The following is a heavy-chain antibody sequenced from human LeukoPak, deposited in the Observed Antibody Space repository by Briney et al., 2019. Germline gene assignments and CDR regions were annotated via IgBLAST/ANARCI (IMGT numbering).Heavy chain of an antibody. CDR1: GFTFSNYN. Sequence: GGSLRLSCAGSGFTFSNYNMNWVRQAPGKGLEWVSSISSSSSYIYYADSVKGRFTISRDNAKKSVFLQMNSLRDDDTAVYYCARDDRFDGSGHYSAFDVWGRGTMVTVSS. D-gene: IGHD3-22*01. J-gene: IGHJ3*01. CDR3: ARDDRFDGSGHYSAFDV. CDR2: ISSSSSYI. V-gene: IGHV3-21*04.